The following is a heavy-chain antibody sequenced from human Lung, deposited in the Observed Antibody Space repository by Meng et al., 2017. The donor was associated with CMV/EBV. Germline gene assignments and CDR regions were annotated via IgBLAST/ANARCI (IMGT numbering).Heavy chain of an antibody. CDR3: AREREELIMIFGVATSSRHGMDV. D-gene: IGHD3-3*01. V-gene: IGHV3-21*01. Sequence: ESXKISXAASGFTFSDYRMNWVRQAPGKGLEWVSSISRSDKYIYYADSVKGRFTISRDNAKNSLYLEMNSLRADDTAVYYCAREREELIMIFGVATSSRHGMDVWGQGTTVXVSS. CDR1: GFTFSDYR. CDR2: ISRSDKYI. J-gene: IGHJ6*02.